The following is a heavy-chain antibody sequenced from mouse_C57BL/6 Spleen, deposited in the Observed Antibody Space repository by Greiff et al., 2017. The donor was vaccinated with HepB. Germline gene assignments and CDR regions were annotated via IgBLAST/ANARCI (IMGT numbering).Heavy chain of an antibody. CDR3: ARRGGSNWVYVDG. CDR1: GYTFTSSW. D-gene: IGHD2-5*01. Sequence: QVQLQQSGAALARPGSSVTLSCKASGYTFTSSWMPWVKQRPIQGLEWIGNIDPFNSENNYNQKFKDKATLTVDKSSSTAYMQLSSLTSEDSAVYYCARRGGSNWVYVDGWGTGTTVTVSS. V-gene: IGHV1-52*01. J-gene: IGHJ1*03. CDR2: IDPFNSEN.